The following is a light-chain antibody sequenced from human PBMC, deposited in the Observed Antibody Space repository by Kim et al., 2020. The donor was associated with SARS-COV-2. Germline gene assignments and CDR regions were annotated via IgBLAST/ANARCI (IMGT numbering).Light chain of an antibody. V-gene: IGKV4-1*01. CDR3: QQYYTSIT. CDR1: QSVLYSSSNRNY. CDR2: WAS. Sequence: RATSNCKSSQSVLYSSSNRNYLAWYQQKPGQPPRLLIYWASTRVSGVPDRFSGSGSGTDFTLTISSLQAEDVAVYYCQQYYTSITFGQGTRLEIK. J-gene: IGKJ5*01.